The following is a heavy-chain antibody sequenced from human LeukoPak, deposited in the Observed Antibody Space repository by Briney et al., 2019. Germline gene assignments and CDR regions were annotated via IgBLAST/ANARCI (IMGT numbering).Heavy chain of an antibody. CDR3: ARVRLSPTETQWLRINDY. J-gene: IGHJ4*02. CDR1: GLIVSSNF. V-gene: IGHV3-53*01. CDR2: IYSDGRT. D-gene: IGHD5-12*01. Sequence: PGGSLRLSCAASGLIVSSNFMSWVRQAPGKGLEWVSVIYSDGRTYYADSVKGRFTISRDNSKNTLYLQMNGLRAEDTAVYYCARVRLSPTETQWLRINDYWGQGTLVTVSS.